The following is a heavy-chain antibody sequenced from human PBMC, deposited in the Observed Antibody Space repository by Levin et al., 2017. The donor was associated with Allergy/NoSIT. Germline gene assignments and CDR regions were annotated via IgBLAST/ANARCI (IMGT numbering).Heavy chain of an antibody. V-gene: IGHV1-69*13. CDR3: ARERLCGGDCYPPPGYYFDY. CDR2: IIPIFGTA. Sequence: SVKVSCKASGGTFSSYAISWVRQAPGQGLEWMGGIIPIFGTANYAQKFQGRVTITADESTSPAYMELSSLRSEDTAVYYCARERLCGGDCYPPPGYYFDYWGQGTLVTVSS. CDR1: GGTFSSYA. D-gene: IGHD2-21*02. J-gene: IGHJ4*02.